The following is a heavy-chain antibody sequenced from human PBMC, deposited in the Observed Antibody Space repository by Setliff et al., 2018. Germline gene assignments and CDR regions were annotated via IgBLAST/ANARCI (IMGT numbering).Heavy chain of an antibody. D-gene: IGHD3-22*01. J-gene: IGHJ4*01. CDR2: VMPIFGTT. Sequence: VASVKVSCKASGGTVTSFAISWVRQAPGQGLEWMGGVMPIFGTTNYAQKFQGRVTLAADYMELSSLTSEDTAVYYCARGPDYYANSGFYRIDYWGHGTLVTVSS. V-gene: IGHV1-69*13. CDR1: GGTVTSFA. CDR3: ARGPDYYANSGFYRIDY.